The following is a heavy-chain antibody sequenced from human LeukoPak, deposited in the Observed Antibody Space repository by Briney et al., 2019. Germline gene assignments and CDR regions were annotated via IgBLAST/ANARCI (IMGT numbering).Heavy chain of an antibody. D-gene: IGHD6-13*01. CDR3: ARQGLYSSRKPFDY. Sequence: PSETLSLTCTVSGGSISSYYWSWIRQPAGKGLEWIGRIYTSGSTNYNPSLKSRVTMSVDTSKNQFSLKLSSVTAADTAVYYCARQGLYSSRKPFDYWGQGTLVTVSS. J-gene: IGHJ4*02. V-gene: IGHV4-4*07. CDR2: IYTSGST. CDR1: GGSISSYY.